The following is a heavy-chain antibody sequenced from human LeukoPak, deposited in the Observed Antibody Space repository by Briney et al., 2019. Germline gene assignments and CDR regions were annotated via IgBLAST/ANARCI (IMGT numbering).Heavy chain of an antibody. D-gene: IGHD5-18*01. V-gene: IGHV1-2*02. Sequence: ASVKVSCKASGYSFNTYYMNWVRQAPGQGLEWLGWINTDSGGTNYAQKFLGRVTMTTDTSTSTAYMELRSLRSDDTAVYYCARDHLIVDTAMANWGQGTLVTVSS. CDR3: ARDHLIVDTAMAN. CDR2: INTDSGGT. CDR1: GYSFNTYY. J-gene: IGHJ4*02.